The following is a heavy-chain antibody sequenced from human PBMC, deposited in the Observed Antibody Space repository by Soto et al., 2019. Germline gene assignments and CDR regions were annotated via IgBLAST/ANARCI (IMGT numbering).Heavy chain of an antibody. CDR1: GFTFSSYG. D-gene: IGHD2-15*01. Sequence: PGGSLRLSCAASGFTFSSYGMHWVRQAPGKGLEWVAVIWYDGSNKYYADSVKGRFTISRDNSKNTLYLQMNSLRAEDTAVYYCARELPGDYVDYWGQGTLVTVSS. CDR3: ARELPGDYVDY. J-gene: IGHJ4*02. V-gene: IGHV3-33*01. CDR2: IWYDGSNK.